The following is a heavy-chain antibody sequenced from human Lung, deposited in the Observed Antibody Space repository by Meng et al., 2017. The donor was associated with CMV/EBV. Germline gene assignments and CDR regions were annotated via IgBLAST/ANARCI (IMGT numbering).Heavy chain of an antibody. CDR3: AREEAMVGYYTNWFDA. CDR2: ISGSVGNT. CDR1: GFRFDDYG. V-gene: IGHV3-23*01. J-gene: IGHJ5*02. D-gene: IGHD5-18*01. Sequence: GGSLRLXCAASGFRFDDYGMHWVRQTPGKGLEWVSSISGSVGNTYYADSVKGRFTISRDNSGDTLYMQMSSLRAEDTAVYYCAREEAMVGYYTNWFDAWGQGXLVTVSS.